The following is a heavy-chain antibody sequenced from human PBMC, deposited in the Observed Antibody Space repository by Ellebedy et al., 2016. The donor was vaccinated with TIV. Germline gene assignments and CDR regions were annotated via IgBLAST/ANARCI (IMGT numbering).Heavy chain of an antibody. V-gene: IGHV3-20*04. J-gene: IGHJ4*02. CDR3: GRDGGYSYEYEVDY. D-gene: IGHD5-18*01. Sequence: GESLKISCAASGFTFDDYAMSWVRQVPGKGLEWVSGINWNGGSTGYADSVKGRFTISRDNAKSSLYLQMDSLRAEDTALYSCGRDGGYSYEYEVDYWGQGPLVSVSS. CDR1: GFTFDDYA. CDR2: INWNGGST.